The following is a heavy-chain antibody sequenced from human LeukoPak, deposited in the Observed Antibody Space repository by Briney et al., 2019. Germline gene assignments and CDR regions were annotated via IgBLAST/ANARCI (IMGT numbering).Heavy chain of an antibody. CDR1: GFTFSSYS. CDR3: ARSITGTVFDP. Sequence: GGSLRLSCAASGFTFSSYSMNWVRQAPGKGLEWVSSISSSSSYIYYADSVKGRFTISRDNAKNSLYLQMNSLRAEDTAVYYCARSITGTVFDPWGQGTLVTVSS. V-gene: IGHV3-21*04. J-gene: IGHJ5*02. CDR2: ISSSSSYI. D-gene: IGHD1-7*01.